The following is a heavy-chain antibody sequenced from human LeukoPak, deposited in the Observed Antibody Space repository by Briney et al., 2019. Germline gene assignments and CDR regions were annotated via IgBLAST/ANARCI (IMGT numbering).Heavy chain of an antibody. CDR3: ARAYYDFWSGYYTGGGYYYYYMDV. CDR2: IYYSGST. J-gene: IGHJ6*03. Sequence: PSETLSLTCTVSGGSISSSSYYWGWIRPPPGKGLEWIGSIYYSGSTYYNPSLKSRVTISVDTSKNQFSLKLSSVTAADTAVYYCARAYYDFWSGYYTGGGYYYYYMDVWGKGTTVTVSS. CDR1: GGSISSSSYY. V-gene: IGHV4-39*01. D-gene: IGHD3-3*01.